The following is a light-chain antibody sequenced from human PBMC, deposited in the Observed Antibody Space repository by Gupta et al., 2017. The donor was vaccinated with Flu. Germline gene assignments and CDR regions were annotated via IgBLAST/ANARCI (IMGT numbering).Light chain of an antibody. CDR2: EVS. V-gene: IGLV2-8*01. CDR1: SSDIGGFNY. J-gene: IGLJ1*01. Sequence: QSALTQPPSASGSPGQSVTISCAGTSSDIGGFNYVSWYQQHPGKAPKLRVYEVSKRPSGVPDRFSGSKSGNTASLTVSGLQAEDEADDDCGSYAVSNNYVFGTGTKVTVL. CDR3: GSYAVSNNYV.